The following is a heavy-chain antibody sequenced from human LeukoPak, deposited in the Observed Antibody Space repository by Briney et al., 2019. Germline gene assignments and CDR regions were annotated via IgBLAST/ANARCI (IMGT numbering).Heavy chain of an antibody. Sequence: SETLSLTCAVYGGSFSGYYWSWIRQPPGKGLEWIGEINHSGSTNYNPSLKSRVTISVDTSKNQFSLKLSSVTAADTAVYYCARTVGAKERIDYWGQGTLVTVSS. CDR3: ARTVGAKERIDY. J-gene: IGHJ4*02. D-gene: IGHD1-26*01. V-gene: IGHV4-34*01. CDR1: GGSFSGYY. CDR2: INHSGST.